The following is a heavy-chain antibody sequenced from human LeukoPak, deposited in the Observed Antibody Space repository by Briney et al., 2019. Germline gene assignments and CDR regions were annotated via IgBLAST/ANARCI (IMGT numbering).Heavy chain of an antibody. CDR3: ARRSSGWDEGATKFYYYMDV. Sequence: GESLKISCKGSGYSFTSYWIGWVRQMPGKGLEWMGVIYPGDSDTRYSPSFQGQVTISVDKSISTAYLQWGSLKASDTAMYYCARRSSGWDEGATKFYYYMDVWGKGTTVTVSS. J-gene: IGHJ6*03. V-gene: IGHV5-51*01. CDR1: GYSFTSYW. D-gene: IGHD6-19*01. CDR2: IYPGDSDT.